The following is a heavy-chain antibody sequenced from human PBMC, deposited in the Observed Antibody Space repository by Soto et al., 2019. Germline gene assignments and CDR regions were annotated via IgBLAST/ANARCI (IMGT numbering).Heavy chain of an antibody. V-gene: IGHV4-59*01. CDR3: ARANSSTWYKLEYKWFDT. CDR1: GASINDFY. CDR2: MYYSETT. D-gene: IGHD6-13*01. J-gene: IGHJ5*02. Sequence: SETLSLTCTVSGASINDFYWSWIRQTPGKGLEWVGFMYYSETTKYNPSLKGRVNMSLDTSKNQVSLHLKSVTAADTAVYYCARANSSTWYKLEYKWFDTWGQGTQVTVSS.